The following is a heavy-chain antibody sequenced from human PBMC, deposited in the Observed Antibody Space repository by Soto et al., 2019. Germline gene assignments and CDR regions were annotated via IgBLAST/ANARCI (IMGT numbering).Heavy chain of an antibody. CDR3: ASRAPPGGNYYGSGTPFYYYGMDV. CDR1: GYTFTSYA. D-gene: IGHD3-10*01. Sequence: GGLVKVSCKASGYTFTSYAMHWVRQAPGQRLEWMGWINAGNGNTKYSQKFQGRVTITRDTSASTAYMELSSLRSEDTAVYYCASRAPPGGNYYGSGTPFYYYGMDVWGQGTTVTVSS. J-gene: IGHJ6*02. CDR2: INAGNGNT. V-gene: IGHV1-3*01.